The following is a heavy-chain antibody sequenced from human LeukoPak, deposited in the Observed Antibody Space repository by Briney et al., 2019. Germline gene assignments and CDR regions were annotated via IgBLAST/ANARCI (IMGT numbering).Heavy chain of an antibody. CDR3: ARGGGYSSSALDWFDP. D-gene: IGHD6-6*01. CDR1: GFTFSSYA. Sequence: PGRSLRLSCAASGFTFSSYAMHWVRQAPGKGLEWVAFISFDGSNKYYADSVKGRFTISRDNSKNTLYLQMNSLKPEDMAVYYCARGGGYSSSALDWFDPWGQGTLVTVYS. V-gene: IGHV3-30-3*01. J-gene: IGHJ5*02. CDR2: ISFDGSNK.